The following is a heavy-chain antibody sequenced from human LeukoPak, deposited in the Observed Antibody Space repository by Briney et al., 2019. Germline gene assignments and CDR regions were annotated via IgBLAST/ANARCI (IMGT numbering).Heavy chain of an antibody. Sequence: PSETLSLTCTVSGGSISSSSYYWGWIRQPPGKGLEWIGSIYYSGSTYYNPSLKSRVTISVDTSKNQFSLKLSSVTAADTAVYYCASHPITIFGVVNIPNWFDPWGQGTLVTVSS. V-gene: IGHV4-39*01. CDR2: IYYSGST. D-gene: IGHD3-3*01. CDR3: ASHPITIFGVVNIPNWFDP. CDR1: GGSISSSSYY. J-gene: IGHJ5*02.